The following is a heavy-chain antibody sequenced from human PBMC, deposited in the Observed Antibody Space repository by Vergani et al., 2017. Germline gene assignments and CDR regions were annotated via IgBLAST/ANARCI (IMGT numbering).Heavy chain of an antibody. D-gene: IGHD5-24*01. Sequence: EVHLEESGGGLVQPGGSLRLSCEASGFNFQIYWMGWVRQTAEKGLEWVANIKQDGSEDYYVDSVKGRFTITRDNAKKFIYLQMNSLRADDTAVYYCVRGGVATIYYWFDPWGKGTRVTVSS. CDR2: IKQDGSED. CDR3: VRGGVATIYYWFDP. J-gene: IGHJ5*01. V-gene: IGHV3-7*01. CDR1: GFNFQIYW.